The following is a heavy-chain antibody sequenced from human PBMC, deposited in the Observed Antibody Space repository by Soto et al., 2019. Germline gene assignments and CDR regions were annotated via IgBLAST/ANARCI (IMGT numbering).Heavy chain of an antibody. V-gene: IGHV5-51*01. CDR3: ARQREGEFDI. J-gene: IGHJ3*02. Sequence: GESLKISCKGSGYIFTDHCIVWVRQMAGKGLEWMGIIYPGDSDIRYSPSFQGQVIISADKSISTAYLQWSSLKASDTAMYYCARQREGEFDIWGQGTMVTVSS. CDR2: IYPGDSDI. CDR1: GYIFTDHC.